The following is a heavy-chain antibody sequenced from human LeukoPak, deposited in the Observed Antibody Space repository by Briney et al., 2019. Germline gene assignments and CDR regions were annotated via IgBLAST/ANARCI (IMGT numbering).Heavy chain of an antibody. D-gene: IGHD4-23*01. CDR3: ARAQARSTYGGNSGYAFDI. V-gene: IGHV4-30-2*01. Sequence: SETLSLTCAVSGGSISSGGYSWSWIRQPPGKGPEWIGYIYHSGSTYYNPSLKSRVTISVDRSKNQFSLKLSSVTAADTAVYYCARAQARSTYGGNSGYAFDIWGQGTMVTVSS. J-gene: IGHJ3*02. CDR2: IYHSGST. CDR1: GGSISSGGYS.